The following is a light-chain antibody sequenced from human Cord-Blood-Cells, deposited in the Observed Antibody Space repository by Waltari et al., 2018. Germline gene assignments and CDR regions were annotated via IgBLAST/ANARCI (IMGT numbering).Light chain of an antibody. CDR3: CSYACSSTWV. V-gene: IGLV2-23*01. CDR2: EGS. Sequence: QSALTPPAPVSGSTGPSTTISCTCTRRYVGSSRLVSWYPRHPGNAPNRLSYEGSKRPSGVSNRFSGSKSGNTASLTISWLQAEDEADYYCCSYACSSTWVFGGGTKLTVL. CDR1: RRYVGSSRL. J-gene: IGLJ3*02.